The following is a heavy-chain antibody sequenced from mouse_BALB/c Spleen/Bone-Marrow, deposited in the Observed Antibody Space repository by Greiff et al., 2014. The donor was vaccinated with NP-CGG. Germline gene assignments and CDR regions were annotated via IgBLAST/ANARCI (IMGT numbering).Heavy chain of an antibody. CDR3: TRAGNYGNYYAMDY. D-gene: IGHD2-1*01. CDR2: IYPSDSYA. Sequence: VQLQESGAELVRPGASVKLSCKPSGYTFTSYWINWVKQRPGQGLEWIGNIYPSDSYANYNQKFKDKATLTVDKSSSTAYMQLSSPTSEDSAVYFCTRAGNYGNYYAMDYWGQGTSVTVSS. J-gene: IGHJ4*01. CDR1: GYTFTSYW. V-gene: IGHV1-69*02.